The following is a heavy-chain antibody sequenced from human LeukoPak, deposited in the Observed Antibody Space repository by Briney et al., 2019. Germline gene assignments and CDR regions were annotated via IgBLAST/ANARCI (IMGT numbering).Heavy chain of an antibody. CDR1: GGSISSYY. CDR3: ARAGYSGSDFSV. J-gene: IGHJ6*04. Sequence: SETLSLTCTVSGGSISSYYWSWIRQPPGKGLEWIGYIYYSGSTNYNPSLKSRVTISVDTSKNQFSLKLSSVTASDTAVYYCARAGYSGSDFSVWGKGSTVTVSS. D-gene: IGHD5-12*01. CDR2: IYYSGST. V-gene: IGHV4-59*01.